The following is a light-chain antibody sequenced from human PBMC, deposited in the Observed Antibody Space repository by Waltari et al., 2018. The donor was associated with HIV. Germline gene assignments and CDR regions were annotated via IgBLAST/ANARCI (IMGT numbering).Light chain of an antibody. CDR1: QDINKY. CDR2: DAS. Sequence: DIQMTQSPSSLSASVGDRVTITCQASQDINKYLNWYQQRLGKAPKLLIYDASNLQTGVPSRFSGAGSGTDFSFNISSLQPEDFATYYCQQYEKLPLTSGEGTRVEIK. J-gene: IGKJ4*01. CDR3: QQYEKLPLT. V-gene: IGKV1-33*01.